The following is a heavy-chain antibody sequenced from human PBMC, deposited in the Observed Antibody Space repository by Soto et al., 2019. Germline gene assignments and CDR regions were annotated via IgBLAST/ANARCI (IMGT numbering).Heavy chain of an antibody. J-gene: IGHJ6*02. CDR3: ARDSGYGDYEAFVDF. D-gene: IGHD4-17*01. V-gene: IGHV1-18*01. Sequence: ASVKVSCKASGYTFTSYGISWVRQAPGQGLEWMGWISAYNGNTNYAQKLQGRVTMTTDTSTSTAYMELRSLRSDDTAVYYCARDSGYGDYEAFVDFSGQGTTVTVSS. CDR2: ISAYNGNT. CDR1: GYTFTSYG.